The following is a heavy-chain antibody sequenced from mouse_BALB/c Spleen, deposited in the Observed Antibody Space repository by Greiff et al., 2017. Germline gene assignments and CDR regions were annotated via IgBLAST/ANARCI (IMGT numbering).Heavy chain of an antibody. CDR3: AYDEAMDY. J-gene: IGHJ4*01. Sequence: EVQLVESGGGLVQPGGSRKLSCAASGFTFSSFGMHWVRQAPEKGLEWVAYISSGSSTIYYADTVKGRFTISRDNPKNTLFLQMTSLRSEDTAMYYCAYDEAMDYWGQGTSVTVSS. CDR2: ISSGSSTI. D-gene: IGHD2-14*01. V-gene: IGHV5-17*02. CDR1: GFTFSSFG.